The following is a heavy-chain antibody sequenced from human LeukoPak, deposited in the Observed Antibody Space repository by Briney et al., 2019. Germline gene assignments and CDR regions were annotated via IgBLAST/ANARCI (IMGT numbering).Heavy chain of an antibody. J-gene: IGHJ3*01. CDR1: GFTFGNSW. CDR3: VVVVEPPDSDGFDV. V-gene: IGHV3-74*01. D-gene: IGHD1-14*01. CDR2: INADGSTT. Sequence: GGSLTLSCAASGFTFGNSWVHWVRQAPGKGLVWVTLINADGSTTTYADYVKGRFTISRDNARNTLSLQMNSLTIEDTAVYYCVVVVEPPDSDGFDVWGQGTMITVSS.